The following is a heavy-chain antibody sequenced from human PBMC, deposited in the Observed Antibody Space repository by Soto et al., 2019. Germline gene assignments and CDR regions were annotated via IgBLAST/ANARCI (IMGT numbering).Heavy chain of an antibody. D-gene: IGHD3-10*02. V-gene: IGHV4-59*01. Sequence: PSETLSLTCTVSGGSISSYYWSWIRQPPGKGLEWIGYIYYSGSTNYNPSLKSRVTISVDTSKNQFSLKLSSVTAADTAVYYCARGYPLMVFGELFHISWFDPRGQGTLVTVS. J-gene: IGHJ5*02. CDR2: IYYSGST. CDR3: ARGYPLMVFGELFHISWFDP. CDR1: GGSISSYY.